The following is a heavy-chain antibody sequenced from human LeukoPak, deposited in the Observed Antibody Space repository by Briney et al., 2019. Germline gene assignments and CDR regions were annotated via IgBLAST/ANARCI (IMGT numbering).Heavy chain of an antibody. J-gene: IGHJ4*02. D-gene: IGHD3-3*01. V-gene: IGHV4-4*02. CDR1: GGSGTSTNW. CDR2: VHLDGRT. Sequence: GTLSRTCGGSGGSGTSTNWWTWVRQPPGKGLEWIGEVHLDGRTNYNPSLKSRLTMSVDLSENHISLKLTSVTAADTAVYYCAREGGFFRPLDYSGQGTLVTVSS. CDR3: AREGGFFRPLDY.